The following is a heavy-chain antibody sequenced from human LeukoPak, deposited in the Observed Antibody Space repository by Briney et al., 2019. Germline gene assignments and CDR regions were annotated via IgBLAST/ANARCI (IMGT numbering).Heavy chain of an antibody. J-gene: IGHJ4*02. CDR2: INPSGGST. V-gene: IGHV1-46*01. CDR3: ARAGEHYYDSSGYPDGNHY. CDR1: GYTFTSYY. D-gene: IGHD3-22*01. Sequence: ASVKVSCKASGYTFTSYYMHWVRQAPGQGLEWMGIINPSGGSTSYAQKFQGRVTITADESTSTAYMELSSLRSEDTAVYYCARAGEHYYDSSGYPDGNHYWGQGTLVTVSS.